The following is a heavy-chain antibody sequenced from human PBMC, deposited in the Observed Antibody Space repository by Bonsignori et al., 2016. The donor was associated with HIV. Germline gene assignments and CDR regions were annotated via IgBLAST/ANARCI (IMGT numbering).Heavy chain of an antibody. CDR2: IKQDGSEK. D-gene: IGHD3-9*01. CDR3: ARDGQLRYFDWLPIQPQYYYMDV. J-gene: IGHJ6*03. V-gene: IGHV3-7*05. Sequence: VRQMPGKGLEWVANIKQDGSEKYYVDSVKGRFTISRDNAKNSLFLQMNSLRAEDTAVYYCARDGQLRYFDWLPIQPQYYYMDVWGKGTTVTVSS.